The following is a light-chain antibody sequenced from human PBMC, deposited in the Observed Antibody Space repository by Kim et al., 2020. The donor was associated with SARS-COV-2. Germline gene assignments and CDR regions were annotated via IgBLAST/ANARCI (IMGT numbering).Light chain of an antibody. CDR1: NIGSKS. V-gene: IGLV3-21*04. CDR3: QVWDSSSDHRV. CDR2: YDT. Sequence: SYELTQPPSVSVAPEMTARITCGGKNIGSKSVHWYQQKPGQAPVVVIYYDTDRPSGIPERFSGSNSGDTTTLTISRVEAGDKADYYCQVWDSSSDHRVFGGGTQLTVL. J-gene: IGLJ3*02.